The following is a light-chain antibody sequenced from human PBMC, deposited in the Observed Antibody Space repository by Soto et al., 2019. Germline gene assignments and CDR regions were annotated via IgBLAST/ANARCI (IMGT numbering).Light chain of an antibody. CDR3: CSYAGSYTLV. CDR2: NVN. CDR1: SSDVGGYTY. V-gene: IGLV2-11*01. Sequence: QSALTQPRSVSGSPGQSVTISCTGTSSDVGGYTYVSWYQHHPGEAPKFILYNVNNQPSGVPDRFSGSKSGNTASLTISGLQAEDEADYYCCSYAGSYTLVFGGGTKLTVL. J-gene: IGLJ2*01.